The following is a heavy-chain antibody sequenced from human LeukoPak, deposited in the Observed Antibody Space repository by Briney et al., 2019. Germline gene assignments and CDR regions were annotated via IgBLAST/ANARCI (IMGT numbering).Heavy chain of an antibody. J-gene: IGHJ4*02. CDR1: GYTFTSYD. D-gene: IGHD1-20*01. V-gene: IGHV1-8*01. CDR2: MNPNSGNT. CDR3: ARGILTYYFDY. Sequence: ASVKVSCKASGYTFTSYDINWVRQATGQGLEWMGWMNPNSGNTGYAQKFQGRVTMTRNTSISTAYMELSRLRSDDTAVYYCARGILTYYFDYWGQGTLVTVSS.